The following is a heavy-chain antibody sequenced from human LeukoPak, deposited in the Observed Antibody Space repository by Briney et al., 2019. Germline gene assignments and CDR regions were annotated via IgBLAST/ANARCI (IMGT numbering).Heavy chain of an antibody. CDR1: GGSFSGYY. CDR2: INHSGST. V-gene: IGHV4-34*01. CDR3: ARAATVVRRAFDY. Sequence: SETLSLTCAVYGGSFSGYYWSWIRQPPGKGLGWIGEINHSGSTNYNPSLKSRVTISVDTSKNQFSLKLSSVTAADTAVYYCARAATVVRRAFDYWGQGTLVTVSS. D-gene: IGHD4-23*01. J-gene: IGHJ4*02.